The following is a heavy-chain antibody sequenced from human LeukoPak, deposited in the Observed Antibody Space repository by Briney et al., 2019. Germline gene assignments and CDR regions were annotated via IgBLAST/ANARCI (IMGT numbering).Heavy chain of an antibody. CDR2: LNPNSGNT. Sequence: ASVKVSCKASGYTFTSYDINWVRQATGQGLEWMGWLNPNSGNTGYAQKFQGRVTMTRNTSIGTAYMELSSLRSEDTAVYYCARGPHRVVTAILGFDPWGQGTLVTVSS. CDR3: ARGPHRVVTAILGFDP. D-gene: IGHD2-21*02. J-gene: IGHJ5*02. CDR1: GYTFTSYD. V-gene: IGHV1-8*01.